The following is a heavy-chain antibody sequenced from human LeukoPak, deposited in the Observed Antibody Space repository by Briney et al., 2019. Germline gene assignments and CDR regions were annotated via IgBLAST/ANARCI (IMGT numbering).Heavy chain of an antibody. CDR3: AGELGSWYNFRRYFDY. Sequence: SETLSLTCTVSGGSISSSSYYWGWIRQSPGKGLEWIGSIYYSGSTYYNPSLKSRVTISVDTSKNQFSLKLSSVTAADTAVYYCAGELGSWYNFRRYFDYWGQGTLVTVSS. D-gene: IGHD6-13*01. J-gene: IGHJ4*02. CDR2: IYYSGST. CDR1: GGSISSSSYY. V-gene: IGHV4-39*07.